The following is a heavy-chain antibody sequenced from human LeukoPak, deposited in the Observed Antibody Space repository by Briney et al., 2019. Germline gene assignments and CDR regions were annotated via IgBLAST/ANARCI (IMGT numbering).Heavy chain of an antibody. CDR1: GFTFISYA. J-gene: IGHJ4*02. CDR3: AKDCLESYPHPYFDY. CDR2: IRYDGSNK. D-gene: IGHD1-26*01. Sequence: GTSLRLSCAASGFTFISYAIHWVRQAPGKGLEWVAFIRYDGSNKYYADSVKGRFTISRDNSKNTLYLQMNSLRAEDTAVYYCAKDCLESYPHPYFDYWGQGTLVTVSS. V-gene: IGHV3-30*02.